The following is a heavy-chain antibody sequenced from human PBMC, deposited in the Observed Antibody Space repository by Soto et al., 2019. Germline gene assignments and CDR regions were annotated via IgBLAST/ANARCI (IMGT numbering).Heavy chain of an antibody. CDR3: ARAGGWNYYYGLDI. V-gene: IGHV4-34*01. CDR2: VSHNGST. Sequence: SETLSLTCAVYGGSFSGFYWSWIRQPPGKGLEWIGEVSHNGSTNYNASLKSRVTILLDTSKNQFSLKLSSVTAADTAVYYCARAGGWNYYYGLDIWGQGTTVTVSS. D-gene: IGHD1-26*01. CDR1: GGSFSGFY. J-gene: IGHJ6*02.